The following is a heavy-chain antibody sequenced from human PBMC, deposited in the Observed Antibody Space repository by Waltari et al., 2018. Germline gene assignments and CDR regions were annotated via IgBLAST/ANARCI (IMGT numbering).Heavy chain of an antibody. CDR3: ANNPYCFNGHCLREFDY. CDR2: LHYEGYDT. V-gene: IGHV3-30*02. J-gene: IGHJ4*02. D-gene: IGHD2-21*02. CDR1: GFTLRNYG. Sequence: QVPLVESGGRVVQPGGSLRLSCTASGFTLRNYGMPWFRQAPGKGLESVAFLHYEGYDTFYADSVKGRFTISRDTSTNTLFLLMNSLRPEDTAVYYCANNPYCFNGHCLREFDYWGQGTLVTVSS.